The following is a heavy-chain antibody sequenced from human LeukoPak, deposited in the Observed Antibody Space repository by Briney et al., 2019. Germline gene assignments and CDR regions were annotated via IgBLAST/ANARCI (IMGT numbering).Heavy chain of an antibody. CDR2: IYYSGST. Sequence: PSETLSLTCTVSGGSISSYYWSWIRQPPGKGLEWIGYIYYSGSTNYNPSLKSRVTISVDTSKNQFSLKLSSMTAADTAVYYCARGGYQLLYSFDPWGQGTLVTVSS. J-gene: IGHJ5*02. D-gene: IGHD2-2*01. CDR3: ARGGYQLLYSFDP. V-gene: IGHV4-59*08. CDR1: GGSISSYY.